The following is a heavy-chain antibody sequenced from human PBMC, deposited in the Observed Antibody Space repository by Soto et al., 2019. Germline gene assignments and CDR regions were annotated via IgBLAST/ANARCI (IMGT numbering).Heavy chain of an antibody. CDR2: ISHDGGT. J-gene: IGHJ6*02. Sequence: QVQLQQWGAGLLRPSETLSLTCAFYGGSFDDFYWSWVRQSPGKGLEWVGEISHDGGTNYSPSLASRVSKSVDTSKNQFSLRLRSVTAADTGLYYCARGQLVWYGDLTPYHRDMDVWGQGTTVTVSS. CDR3: ARGQLVWYGDLTPYHRDMDV. D-gene: IGHD3-10*01. CDR1: GGSFDDFY. V-gene: IGHV4-34*02.